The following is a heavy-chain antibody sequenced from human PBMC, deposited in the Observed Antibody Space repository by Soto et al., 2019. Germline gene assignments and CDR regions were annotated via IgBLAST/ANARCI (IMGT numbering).Heavy chain of an antibody. CDR2: ISSSSSYT. Sequence: GGSLRLCCAASGFTFSDYYMSWIRQAPGKGLEWVSYISSSSSYTNYADSLKSRLTITKDTSKNQVVLTMTNMDPVVTATYYCALFITRPPDSRVYSWGQGTLVTVSS. J-gene: IGHJ5*02. CDR3: ALFITRPPDSRVYS. CDR1: GFTFSDYY. V-gene: IGHV3-11*03. D-gene: IGHD2-21*01.